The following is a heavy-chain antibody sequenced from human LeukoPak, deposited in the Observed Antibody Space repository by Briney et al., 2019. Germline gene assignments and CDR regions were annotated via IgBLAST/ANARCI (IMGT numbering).Heavy chain of an antibody. Sequence: HTGGSLRLSCAASGFTFSSYWMSWVRQAPGKGLEWVSAISGSGGSTYYADSVKGRFTISRDNSKNTLYLQMNSLRAEDTAVYYCAKDSSKSIAARTPFDYWGQGTLVTVSS. CDR2: ISGSGGST. V-gene: IGHV3-23*01. CDR1: GFTFSSYW. CDR3: AKDSSKSIAARTPFDY. D-gene: IGHD6-13*01. J-gene: IGHJ4*02.